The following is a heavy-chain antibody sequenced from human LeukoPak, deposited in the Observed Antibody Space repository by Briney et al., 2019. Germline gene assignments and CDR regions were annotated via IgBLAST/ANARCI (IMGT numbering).Heavy chain of an antibody. D-gene: IGHD1-1*01. V-gene: IGHV3-30*09. CDR3: ARAGPNDHRFDY. J-gene: IGHJ4*02. CDR1: GFTITSYA. CDR2: ISYHGSSQ. Sequence: PGGSLRLSCAASGFTITSYAMHWVRQAPGKGLEWVAVISYHGSSQYYADSVKGRFAISRDTLKNMVFLQMFSLRPEDTAIYYCARAGPNDHRFDYWGQGTLVTVSS.